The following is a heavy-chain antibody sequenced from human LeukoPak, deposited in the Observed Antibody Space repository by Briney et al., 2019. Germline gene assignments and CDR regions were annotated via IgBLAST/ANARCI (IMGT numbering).Heavy chain of an antibody. Sequence: SETLSLTCTVSGGSISSGSYYWSWIRQPAGKGLEWIGRIYTSGSTNYNPSLKSRVTISVDTSKNQFSLKLSSVTAADTAVYYCARSSTYYYGSGSPYYFDYWGQGTLVTASS. D-gene: IGHD3-10*01. CDR1: GGSISSGSYY. V-gene: IGHV4-61*02. CDR2: IYTSGST. CDR3: ARSSTYYYGSGSPYYFDY. J-gene: IGHJ4*02.